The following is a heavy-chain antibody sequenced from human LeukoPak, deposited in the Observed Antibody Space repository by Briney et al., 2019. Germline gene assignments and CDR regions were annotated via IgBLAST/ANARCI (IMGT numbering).Heavy chain of an antibody. V-gene: IGHV3-30*01. Sequence: PGGSLRLSCAASGFTFRNYGMHWIRQAPGKGSEWVGVATIDERSGFCADSVQGRFIISRDNSKTTLYLQMNNLRPEDTALYYCAREALGHRGYDPDSFDSWGQGTLVIVSS. CDR2: ATIDERSG. CDR3: AREALGHRGYDPDSFDS. CDR1: GFTFRNYG. J-gene: IGHJ4*02. D-gene: IGHD5-12*01.